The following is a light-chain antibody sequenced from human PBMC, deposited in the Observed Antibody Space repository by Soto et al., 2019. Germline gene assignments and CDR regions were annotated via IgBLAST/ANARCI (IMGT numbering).Light chain of an antibody. J-gene: IGKJ1*01. CDR1: QSLLHSNGYNY. CDR3: MQGLQTPWT. Sequence: VMTQSPLSLPVTPGEPASISCRSSQSLLHSNGYNYVNRYLQKPGQSPKLLIYLGSNRASGVPDRFRGSGSGTEFTLKISRVEADDIGVFYCMQGLQTPWTFGQGTKAEIQ. CDR2: LGS. V-gene: IGKV2-28*01.